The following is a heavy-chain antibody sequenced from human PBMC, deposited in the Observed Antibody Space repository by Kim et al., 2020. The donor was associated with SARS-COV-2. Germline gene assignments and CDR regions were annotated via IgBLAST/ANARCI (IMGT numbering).Heavy chain of an antibody. CDR1: GGSISSYY. V-gene: IGHV4-59*01. Sequence: SETLSLTCTVSGGSISSYYWSWIRQPPGKGLEWIGYIYYSGSTNYNPSLKSRVTISVDTSKNQFSLKLSSVTAADTAVYYCARVICGGSCYLRLGWFDPWGQGTLVTVSS. CDR2: IYYSGST. J-gene: IGHJ5*02. CDR3: ARVICGGSCYLRLGWFDP. D-gene: IGHD2-15*01.